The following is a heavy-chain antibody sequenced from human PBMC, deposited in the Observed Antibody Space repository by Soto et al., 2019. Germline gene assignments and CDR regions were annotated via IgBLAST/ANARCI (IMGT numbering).Heavy chain of an antibody. CDR2: IYHRGST. J-gene: IGHJ4*02. CDR1: GGYISSSNW. V-gene: IGHV4-4*02. D-gene: IGHD1-20*01. Sequence: QVQLQESGPGLVKPSGTLSLTCAVSGGYISSSNWWSWVRQPPGKGLEWIGEIYHRGSTNYNPSLKIRVTISVDKSKNQFSLKLSSVTAADTAVYYCATMQSHNWNRNAFDYWGQGTLVTVSS. CDR3: ATMQSHNWNRNAFDY.